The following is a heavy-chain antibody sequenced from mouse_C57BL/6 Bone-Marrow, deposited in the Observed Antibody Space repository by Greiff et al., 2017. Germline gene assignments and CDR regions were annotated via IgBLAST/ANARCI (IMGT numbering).Heavy chain of an antibody. CDR2: IYPGSGST. CDR1: GYTFTSYW. D-gene: IGHD2-5*01. V-gene: IGHV1-55*01. Sequence: QVQLQQSGAELVKPGASVKMSCKASGYTFTSYWITWVKQRPGQGLEWIGDIYPGSGSTNYNEKFKSKATLTVDSSSSTAYMQLSSLTSEDSAVYYCARPYYSNYWYFDVWGTGTTVTVSS. J-gene: IGHJ1*03. CDR3: ARPYYSNYWYFDV.